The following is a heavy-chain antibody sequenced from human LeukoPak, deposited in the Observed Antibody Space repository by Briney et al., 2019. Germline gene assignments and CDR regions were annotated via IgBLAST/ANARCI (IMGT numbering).Heavy chain of an antibody. V-gene: IGHV4-31*03. CDR1: GGSISSGGYY. Sequence: SETLSLTCTVSGGSISSGGYYWSWIRQHPGKGLEWIGYIYYSGSTYYNPSLKSRVTISVDTSKNQFSLKLSSVTAADTAVYYCARGHRQDCSNGVCYGSTLFDYWGQGTLVTVSS. J-gene: IGHJ4*02. D-gene: IGHD2-8*01. CDR3: ARGHRQDCSNGVCYGSTLFDY. CDR2: IYYSGST.